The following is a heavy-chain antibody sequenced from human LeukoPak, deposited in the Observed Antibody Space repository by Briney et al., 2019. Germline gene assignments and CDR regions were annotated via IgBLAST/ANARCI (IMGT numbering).Heavy chain of an antibody. CDR3: ARDGYSNYYYGMDF. CDR1: GFTISRHG. D-gene: IGHD4-11*01. V-gene: IGHV3-33*01. Sequence: GGSLRLSCAASGFTISRHGMHWVRQAPGKGLEWVAVIYSDGSKTFYVDSVKGRFTISRDIPKNTLYLQMNSLRVEDTAVYYCARDGYSNYYYGMDFWGQGTMVTVSS. CDR2: IYSDGSKT. J-gene: IGHJ6*02.